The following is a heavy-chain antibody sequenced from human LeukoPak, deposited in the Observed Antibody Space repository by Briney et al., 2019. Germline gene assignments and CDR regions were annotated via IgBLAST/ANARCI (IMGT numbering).Heavy chain of an antibody. CDR3: ARDLSPVVRASPMGY. CDR1: GFTFTSYG. CDR2: ITYDGYYK. V-gene: IGHV3-30*03. D-gene: IGHD3-10*01. Sequence: GGSLRLSCAASGFTFTSYGMHWVRQAPGKGLEWVALITYDGYYKYYSDPVKGRFTISSDTSKNTMYLQMNSLRAEDTAVYYCARDLSPVVRASPMGYWGQGTLVTVSS. J-gene: IGHJ4*02.